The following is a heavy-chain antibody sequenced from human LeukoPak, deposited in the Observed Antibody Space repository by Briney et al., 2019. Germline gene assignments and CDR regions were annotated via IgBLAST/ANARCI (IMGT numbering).Heavy chain of an antibody. V-gene: IGHV3-7*01. CDR3: ARGPGYTYGQNCFDP. CDR1: GFTFSSYW. D-gene: IGHD5-18*01. Sequence: GGSLRLSCAASGFTFSSYWMSWVRQAPGKGLEWVANIKQDGSEKYYVDSVKGRFTISRDNAKNSLYLQMNSLRAEDTAVYYCARGPGYTYGQNCFDPWGQGTLVIVSS. CDR2: IKQDGSEK. J-gene: IGHJ5*02.